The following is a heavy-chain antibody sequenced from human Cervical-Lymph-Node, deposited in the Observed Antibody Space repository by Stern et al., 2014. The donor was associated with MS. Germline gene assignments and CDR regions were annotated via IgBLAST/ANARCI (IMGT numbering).Heavy chain of an antibody. CDR2: IIPILGTA. Sequence: VHLVESGTEVKKPGSSVKVSCKASGGTLSSYTLNWVRQAPGQGLEWMGRIIPILGTADYAQKFQGRVTVTADESTNTANMELRSLRSEDTAVYYCAGGSGSTPFDYWGQGTLVSVSS. CDR3: AGGSGSTPFDY. J-gene: IGHJ4*02. V-gene: IGHV1-69*18. D-gene: IGHD5-12*01. CDR1: GGTLSSYT.